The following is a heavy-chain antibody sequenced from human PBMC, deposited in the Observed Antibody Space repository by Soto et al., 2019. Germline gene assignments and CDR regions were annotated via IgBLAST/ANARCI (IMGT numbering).Heavy chain of an antibody. Sequence: ASVKVSCKASGGTFSSYAISWVRQAPGQGLEWMGGIIPIFGTYYADSVRGRFTISRDNVQNTVYLQMNSLGAEDTAVYYCVKEQTTYYFDNWGQGEMVTVSS. CDR2: IIPIFGT. V-gene: IGHV1-69*05. D-gene: IGHD3-10*01. J-gene: IGHJ3*02. CDR3: VKEQTTYYFDN. CDR1: GGTFSSYA.